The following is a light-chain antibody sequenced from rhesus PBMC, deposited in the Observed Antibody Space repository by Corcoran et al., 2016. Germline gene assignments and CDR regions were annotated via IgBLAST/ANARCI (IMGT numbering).Light chain of an antibody. V-gene: IGKV3-10*01. CDR2: SAS. CDR3: YQHSSGWS. Sequence: QVILTQSPATLSLSPGERAILSCRASQNVNSYLAWYQQKPGQAPRLLIYSASYRATGIPDRFRCSGSGTDFTLTISSLEPEDVGVYPCYQHSSGWSFGQGTKVEI. CDR1: QNVNSY. J-gene: IGKJ1*01.